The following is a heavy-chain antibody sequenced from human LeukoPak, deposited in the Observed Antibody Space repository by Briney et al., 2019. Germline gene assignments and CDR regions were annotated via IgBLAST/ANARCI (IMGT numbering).Heavy chain of an antibody. CDR3: ARDGGGYSYGGAFDY. D-gene: IGHD5-18*01. CDR1: GGTFSSYA. Sequence: GASVKVSCKASGGTFSSYAISWVRQAPGQGLEWMGGIIPIFGTANYAQKFQGRVTITTDESTSTAYMELSSLRSEDTAVYHCARDGGGYSYGGAFDYWGQGTLVTVSS. CDR2: IIPIFGTA. J-gene: IGHJ4*02. V-gene: IGHV1-69*05.